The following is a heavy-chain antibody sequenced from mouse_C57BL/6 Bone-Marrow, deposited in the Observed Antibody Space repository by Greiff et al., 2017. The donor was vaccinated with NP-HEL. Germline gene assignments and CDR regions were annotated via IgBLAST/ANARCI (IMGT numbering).Heavy chain of an antibody. CDR3: AGYDYFYAMDY. D-gene: IGHD2-4*01. CDR1: GYAFTNYL. Sequence: QVQLQQSGAELVRPGTSVKVSCKASGYAFTNYLIEWVKQRPGQGLEWIGVINPGSGGTNYNEKFKGKATLTADKSSSTAYMQLSSLTSEDSAVYFCAGYDYFYAMDYWGQGTSVTVSS. V-gene: IGHV1-54*01. J-gene: IGHJ4*01. CDR2: INPGSGGT.